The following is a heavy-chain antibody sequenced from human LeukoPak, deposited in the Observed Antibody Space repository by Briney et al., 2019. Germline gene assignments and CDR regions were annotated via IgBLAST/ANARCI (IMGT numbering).Heavy chain of an antibody. D-gene: IGHD1-1*01. CDR2: IYPDDSST. CDR3: ARGDSKSLAATWDIWFDP. CDR1: GYDFKNYW. J-gene: IGHJ5*02. Sequence: GESLKISCQGSGYDFKNYWIAWVRQVPGNGLEWMRLIYPDDSSTRYSPSFQGQVTMSADKSINTVYLQWSSLKASDSAMYYCARGDSKSLAATWDIWFDPWGQGTVLTVSS. V-gene: IGHV5-51*01.